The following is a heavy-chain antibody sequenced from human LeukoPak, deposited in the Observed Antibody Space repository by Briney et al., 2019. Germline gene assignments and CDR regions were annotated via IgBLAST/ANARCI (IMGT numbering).Heavy chain of an antibody. CDR3: ARGRSNYDILTGYVY. CDR1: GFTISHAW. J-gene: IGHJ4*02. Sequence: GGSLRLSCAATGFTISHAWMTWVRQAPGKGLEWVGRMKSIVEGGRTDYAAPVKGRFTISRHDSENTLYLQMGSLRPEDMAVYYCARGRSNYDILTGYVYWGQGALVTVSS. CDR2: MKSIVEGGRT. D-gene: IGHD3-9*01. V-gene: IGHV3-15*01.